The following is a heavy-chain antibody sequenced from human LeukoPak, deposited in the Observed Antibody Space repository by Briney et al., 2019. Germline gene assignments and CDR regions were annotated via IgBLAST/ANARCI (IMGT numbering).Heavy chain of an antibody. CDR3: ARTGATTGIAFDI. J-gene: IGHJ3*02. CDR2: ISSSSSYI. D-gene: IGHD1-26*01. Sequence: PGGSLRLSCAASGFTFNSYSMNWVRQAPGKGLEWVSSISSSSSYIYYADSVKGRFTISRDNAKNSLYLQMNSLRAEDTAVYYCARTGATTGIAFDIWGQGTMVTVSS. CDR1: GFTFNSYS. V-gene: IGHV3-21*01.